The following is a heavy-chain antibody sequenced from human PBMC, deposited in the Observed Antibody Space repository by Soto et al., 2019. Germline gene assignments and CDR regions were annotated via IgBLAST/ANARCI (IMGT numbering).Heavy chain of an antibody. CDR1: GFTFSSYT. J-gene: IGHJ4*02. CDR2: ISGSGGST. V-gene: IGHV3-23*04. D-gene: IGHD6-6*01. CDR3: AKGGPSSRPALGY. Sequence: EVQLVESGGGLVQPGGSLRLSCAASGFTFSSYTMSWVLQAPGKGLEWVSAISGSGGSTHYADSVRGRFTISRDNYKNPLYVPMNSLRAEDTAVYYCAKGGPSSRPALGYWGQGTLVTVSS.